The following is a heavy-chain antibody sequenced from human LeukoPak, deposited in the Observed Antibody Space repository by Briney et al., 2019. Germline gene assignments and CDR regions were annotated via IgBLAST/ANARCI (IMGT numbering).Heavy chain of an antibody. CDR3: AKDHYWSIDY. CDR2: IKGDGIST. J-gene: IGHJ4*02. CDR1: GFDFSSNW. D-gene: IGHD3-3*01. V-gene: IGHV3-74*01. Sequence: GGSLRLSCAASGFDFSSNWMHWVRHALGQGLVWVSRIKGDGISTNYADSVKGRFTISRDVAKNTLYLQMNSLRAEDTGVYYCAKDHYWSIDYWGRGTLVTVSS.